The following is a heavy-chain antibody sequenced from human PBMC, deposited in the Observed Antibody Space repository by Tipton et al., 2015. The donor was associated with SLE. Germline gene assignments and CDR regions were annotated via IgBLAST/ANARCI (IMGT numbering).Heavy chain of an antibody. CDR1: GYRFTSNW. J-gene: IGHJ3*02. D-gene: IGHD6-6*01. CDR3: ATPSKQLLDAFDS. Sequence: QLVQSGAEVKKPGESLRISCKGSGYRFTSNWISWVRQMPGKGLEWMGRIDPSDSYTNYSPTFQGHVTISADKSISTAYLQWSSLKASDTAMYYSATPSKQLLDAFDSWGQGTMVTVSS. V-gene: IGHV5-10-1*01. CDR2: IDPSDSYT.